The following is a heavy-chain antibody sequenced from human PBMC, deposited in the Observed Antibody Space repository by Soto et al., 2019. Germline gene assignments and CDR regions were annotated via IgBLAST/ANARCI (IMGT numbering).Heavy chain of an antibody. CDR2: IKSKTDGGTT. D-gene: IGHD5-18*01. CDR1: GFTFSNAW. V-gene: IGHV3-15*01. CDR3: TTPTAMVYYYYYYGMDV. J-gene: IGHJ6*02. Sequence: GGSLRLSCAASGFTFSNAWMSWVRQAPGKGLEWVGRIKSKTDGGTTDYAAPMKGRFTISRDDSKNTLYLQMNSLKTEDTAVYYCTTPTAMVYYYYYYGMDVWGQGTTVTVYS.